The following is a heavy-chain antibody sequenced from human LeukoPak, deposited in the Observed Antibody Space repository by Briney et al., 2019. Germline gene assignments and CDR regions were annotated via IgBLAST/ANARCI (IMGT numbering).Heavy chain of an antibody. Sequence: PGGSLRLSCEVSGFTSSTYTMNWVRRAPGKGLEWVSSISSSGLYIYYADSVKGRFTISRDNAKNSLYLQMSSLRAEDTAVYYCARGRIKGVPAATYYYYYYMDVWGKGTTVTVSS. D-gene: IGHD2-2*01. CDR1: GFTSSTYT. V-gene: IGHV3-21*01. J-gene: IGHJ6*03. CDR2: ISSSGLYI. CDR3: ARGRIKGVPAATYYYYYYMDV.